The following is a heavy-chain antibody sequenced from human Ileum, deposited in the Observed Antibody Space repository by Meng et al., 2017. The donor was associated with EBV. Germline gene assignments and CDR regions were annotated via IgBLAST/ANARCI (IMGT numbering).Heavy chain of an antibody. CDR1: GGSFSNYY. V-gene: IGHV4-34*01. D-gene: IGHD4-23*01. Sequence: QVRLQQWGAGRLKPSGTLSLTCGVYGGSFSNYYWTWIRQPPGKGLEWIGEISHTGTTKYNPSLKNRVTISLDTSNNQFSLNLNSVSAADTALYYCARYGTCGANSFYCFDPWGQGTLVTVSS. J-gene: IGHJ5*02. CDR2: ISHTGTT. CDR3: ARYGTCGANSFYCFDP.